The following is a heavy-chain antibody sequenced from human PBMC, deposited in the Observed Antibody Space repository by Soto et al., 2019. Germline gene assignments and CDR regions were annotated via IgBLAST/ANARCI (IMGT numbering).Heavy chain of an antibody. V-gene: IGHV3-30-3*01. D-gene: IGHD3-9*01. CDR1: GFTFSSYA. CDR3: ARDKGAYYDILTGYSYYYYYGMDV. Sequence: RLSCAASGFTFSSYAMHWVRQAPGKGLEWVAVISYDGSNKYYADSVKGRFTISRDNSKNTLYLQMNSLRAEDTAVYYCARDKGAYYDILTGYSYYYYYGMDVWGQGTTVTV. J-gene: IGHJ6*02. CDR2: ISYDGSNK.